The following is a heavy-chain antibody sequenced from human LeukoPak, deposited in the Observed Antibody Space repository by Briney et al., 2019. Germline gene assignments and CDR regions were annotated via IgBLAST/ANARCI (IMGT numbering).Heavy chain of an antibody. CDR1: GFTFSSYS. J-gene: IGHJ6*02. V-gene: IGHV3-21*01. Sequence: GGSLRLSCAASGFTFSSYSMNWVRQAPGKGLEWVSFISSSSSYIYYVDSVKGRFTISRDSAKNTLYLQMNSLRAEDTAVYYCARDLEVEARGMDVWGQGTTVTVPS. D-gene: IGHD5-24*01. CDR3: ARDLEVEARGMDV. CDR2: ISSSSSYI.